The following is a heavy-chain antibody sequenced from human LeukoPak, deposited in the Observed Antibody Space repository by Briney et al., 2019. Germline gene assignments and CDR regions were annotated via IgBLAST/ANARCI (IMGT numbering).Heavy chain of an antibody. D-gene: IGHD5-24*01. Sequence: GASVKVSCKASGYTFTSYGISWVRQAPGQGLEWMGWISAYNGNTNYAQKLQGRVTMTTDTSTSTAYMELRSQRCGHPTVYHCARGDDYGDYWGQGTLVTVAS. CDR1: GYTFTSYG. V-gene: IGHV1-18*04. CDR3: ARGDDYGDY. CDR2: ISAYNGNT. J-gene: IGHJ4*02.